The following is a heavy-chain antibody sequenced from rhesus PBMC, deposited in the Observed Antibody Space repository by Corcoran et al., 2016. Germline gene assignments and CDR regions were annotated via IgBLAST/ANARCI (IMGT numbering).Heavy chain of an antibody. CDR1: GFTFSTYW. J-gene: IGHJ4*01. CDR3: SGGVDGH. CDR2: INSCGGST. V-gene: IGHV3S42*01. D-gene: IGHD3-34*01. Sequence: EVRLVESGGGLAKPGGSLRLSCAASGFTFSTYWMNWARQTPGKGVEWISAINSCGGSTYYADSVRGRFTISRDNSMNTISLQMNSLRTEDTAVYYCSGGVDGHWGQGVLVTVSS.